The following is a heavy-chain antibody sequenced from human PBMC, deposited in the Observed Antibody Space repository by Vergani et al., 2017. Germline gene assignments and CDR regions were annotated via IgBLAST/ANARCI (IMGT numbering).Heavy chain of an antibody. CDR2: VHTAGTA. V-gene: IGHV4-4*07. J-gene: IGHJ5*02. D-gene: IGHD5-24*01. Sequence: VQLQESGPGLLKPSETLSLTCSVSGASISSYFWSWIRQPAGKGLEWLGRVHTAGTADYNPSLRTRVRLSADWSQSQFSLKMTSLTAADTAVYFCAREQWDDDGPRGWFAPWGQGILVTVSS. CDR1: GASISSYF. CDR3: AREQWDDDGPRGWFAP.